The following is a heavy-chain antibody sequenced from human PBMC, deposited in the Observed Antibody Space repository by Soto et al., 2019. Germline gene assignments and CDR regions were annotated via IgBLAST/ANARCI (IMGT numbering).Heavy chain of an antibody. Sequence: EVQLLESGGGLVQPGGSLRLSCVGSGFTFSSYDMTWVRQAPGKGMAWVSSFSFYVRRDNTYYADSVKGRFTISRDNSSNTVYLQMDNLIVEYTVVYYCAKSLYNDNGGPKVHRGQGTLVTVSS. CDR1: GFTFSSYD. CDR3: AKSLYNDNGGPKVH. V-gene: IGHV3-23*01. J-gene: IGHJ4*02. CDR2: FSFYVRRDNT. D-gene: IGHD1-1*01.